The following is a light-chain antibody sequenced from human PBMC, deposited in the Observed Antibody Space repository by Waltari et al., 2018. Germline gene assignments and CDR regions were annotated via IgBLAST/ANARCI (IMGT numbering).Light chain of an antibody. J-gene: IGLJ2*01. V-gene: IGLV1-40*01. Sequence: QSVVTQPPSVSGAPGQRVTIPCTWPDSNIGGYYVPLYQQLQGTTPKLLISRDIERPSGVSDRFSGSKSGTSASLTITGLQTEDEADYYCLSYDNSLKTWIFGGGTRLTVL. CDR3: LSYDNSLKTWI. CDR2: RDI. CDR1: DSNIGGYY.